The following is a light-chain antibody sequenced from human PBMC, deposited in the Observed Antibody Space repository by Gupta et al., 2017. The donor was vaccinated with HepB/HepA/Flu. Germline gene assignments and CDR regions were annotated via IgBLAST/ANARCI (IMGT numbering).Light chain of an antibody. J-gene: IGLJ3*02. CDR1: TLSRQY. CDR3: QALDASGRV. Sequence: SAELPHPPSVSVSPGQTARITCSGDTLSRQYTYWYQQRPGQAPILIIFQDKERPPGIPERFSASSSGTTASLTIRDVQAEDAADYFCQALDASGRVFGGGTKLTV. CDR2: QDK. V-gene: IGLV3-25*03.